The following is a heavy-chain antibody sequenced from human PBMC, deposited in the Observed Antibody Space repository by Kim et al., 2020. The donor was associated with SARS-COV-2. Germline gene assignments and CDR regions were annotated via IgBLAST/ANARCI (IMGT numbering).Heavy chain of an antibody. CDR1: GYTFTKCA. V-gene: IGHV1-3*01. CDR3: ASRREVEGANIEYVHH. Sequence: ASVKVSCKASGYTFTKCAMHWVRQAPGQRLEWMGWINPGYGDTKYSQNFQGRVTITRDTSASTAYMELHSLSSEDTAVYYCASRREVEGANIEYVHHWGQGTLVTVSS. D-gene: IGHD6-25*01. CDR2: INPGYGDT. J-gene: IGHJ1*01.